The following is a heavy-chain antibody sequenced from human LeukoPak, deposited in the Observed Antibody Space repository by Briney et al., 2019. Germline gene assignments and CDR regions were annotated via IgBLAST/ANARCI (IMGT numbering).Heavy chain of an antibody. V-gene: IGHV4-59*08. CDR3: ARRILAAAAPYMDV. Sequence: PSETLSLTCTVSGGSISSYYWSWIRQPPGKGLEWIGYIYYSGSTNYNPSLKSRVTISVDTSKNQFSLKLSSVTAADTAVYYCARRILAAAAPYMDVWGKGTTVTVSS. CDR2: IYYSGST. CDR1: GGSISSYY. D-gene: IGHD6-13*01. J-gene: IGHJ6*03.